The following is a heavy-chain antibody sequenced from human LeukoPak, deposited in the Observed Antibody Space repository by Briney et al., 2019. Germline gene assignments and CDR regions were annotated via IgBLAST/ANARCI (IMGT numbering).Heavy chain of an antibody. V-gene: IGHV3-7*03. Sequence: PGGSLRLSCVVSGFTFSSYWMSWVRQAPGKGLEWVANIKQDGTEKYYVDSVKGRFTISRDNAKNSLYLQMNSLRAEDTAVYYCAKAPPYYDSSGYYLYYFDYWGQGTLVTVSS. CDR3: AKAPPYYDSSGYYLYYFDY. CDR1: GFTFSSYW. J-gene: IGHJ4*02. D-gene: IGHD3-22*01. CDR2: IKQDGTEK.